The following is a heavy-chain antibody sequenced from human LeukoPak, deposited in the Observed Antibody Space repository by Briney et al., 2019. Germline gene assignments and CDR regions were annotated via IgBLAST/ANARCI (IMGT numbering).Heavy chain of an antibody. CDR2: ISGSGSNT. CDR3: ARAPPLGSSWYDSYMDV. Sequence: GGTLRLSCAASGFTFSSYGMTWVRQAPGKGLEWVSAISGSGSNTYNADSVKGRFTIFRDNSKNTLYLQMNSLRADDTAVYYCARAPPLGSSWYDSYMDVWGKGTTVTVSS. D-gene: IGHD6-13*01. V-gene: IGHV3-23*01. CDR1: GFTFSSYG. J-gene: IGHJ6*03.